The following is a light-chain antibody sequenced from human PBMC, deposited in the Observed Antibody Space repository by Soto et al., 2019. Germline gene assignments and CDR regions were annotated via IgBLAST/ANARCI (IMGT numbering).Light chain of an antibody. Sequence: EIVMTQSPGTLSLSPGERATLSCRASQSVTSSYLAWYQQKPGQAPRLLIYGASNRATGIPDRFSGSGSGTDFTLTISRLEPEDFAVYYCQQYARSPLTFGPGTKVDS. CDR1: QSVTSSY. CDR2: GAS. CDR3: QQYARSPLT. V-gene: IGKV3-20*01. J-gene: IGKJ3*01.